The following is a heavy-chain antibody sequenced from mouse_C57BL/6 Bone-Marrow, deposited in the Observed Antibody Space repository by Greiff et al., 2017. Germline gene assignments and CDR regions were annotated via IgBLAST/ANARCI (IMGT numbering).Heavy chain of an antibody. V-gene: IGHV1-64*01. D-gene: IGHD1-1*01. CDR2: IHPNSGST. CDR3: AREGDYARRSVAY. CDR1: GYTFTSYW. J-gene: IGHJ3*01. Sequence: VQLQQPGAELVKPGASVKLSCKASGYTFTSYWMHWVKQRPGQGLEWIGMIHPNSGSTNYNEKFKSKATLTVDKSSSTAYMQLSSLTSEDSAVYYCAREGDYARRSVAYWGRGTLVTVSA.